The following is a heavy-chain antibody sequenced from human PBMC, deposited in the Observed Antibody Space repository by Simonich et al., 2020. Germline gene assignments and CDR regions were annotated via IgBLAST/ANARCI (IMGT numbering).Heavy chain of an antibody. CDR2: INPNSCGT. D-gene: IGHD6-13*01. Sequence: QVQLVQSGAEVKKPGASVKVSCKASGYTFTGYYMPWVRQAPGQGLAGMGWINPNSCGTNYAQKFQGRVTMTRDTSISTAYLELSRLRSDDTAGYYCARGASIAAAGTIDWGQGTLVTVSS. J-gene: IGHJ4*02. CDR1: GYTFTGYY. V-gene: IGHV1-2*02. CDR3: ARGASIAAAGTID.